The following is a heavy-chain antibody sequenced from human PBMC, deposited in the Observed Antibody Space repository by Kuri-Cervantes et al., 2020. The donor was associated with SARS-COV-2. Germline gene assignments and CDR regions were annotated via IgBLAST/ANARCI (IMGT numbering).Heavy chain of an antibody. CDR2: IIPILGIA. Sequence: SVKVSCKASGGTFSSYAISWVRQAPGQGLEWMGGIIPILGIANYAQKFQGRVTMTRDTSTSTVYMELSSLRSEDTAVYYCARNLIWSGYFQFDYWGQGTLVTVSS. J-gene: IGHJ4*02. V-gene: IGHV1-69*10. CDR3: ARNLIWSGYFQFDY. D-gene: IGHD3-3*01. CDR1: GGTFSSYA.